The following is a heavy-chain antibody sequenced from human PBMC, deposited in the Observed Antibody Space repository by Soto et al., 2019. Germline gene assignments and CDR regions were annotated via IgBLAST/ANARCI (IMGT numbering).Heavy chain of an antibody. CDR1: GGSISSGGYF. D-gene: IGHD3-16*01. V-gene: IGHV4-31*03. CDR2: IYYNGIT. J-gene: IGHJ4*02. CDR3: ARKPNALYYFDF. Sequence: SETLSLTCTVSGGSISSGGYFWSWIRQNPGKGLEWIGYIYYNGITYYNPSLKSRVTISVDTSNNQFSLQLSSVTAADTAVYYCARKPNALYYFDFWGQGTLVTVSS.